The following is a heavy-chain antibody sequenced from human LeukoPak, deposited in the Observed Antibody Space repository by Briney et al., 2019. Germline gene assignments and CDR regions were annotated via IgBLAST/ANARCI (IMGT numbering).Heavy chain of an antibody. CDR2: INTNTGNP. D-gene: IGHD2-8*01. CDR1: GYTFTSNG. Sequence: ASMKVSCKASGYTFTSNGLGWVRQAPGQGLEWMGWINTNTGNPTYAQDFTGRFVFSLDTSDNTPYLQISSLQAEDTAVYYCASFFCTSALCYYLDYWGQGTLVTVSS. J-gene: IGHJ4*02. V-gene: IGHV7-4-1*02. CDR3: ASFFCTSALCYYLDY.